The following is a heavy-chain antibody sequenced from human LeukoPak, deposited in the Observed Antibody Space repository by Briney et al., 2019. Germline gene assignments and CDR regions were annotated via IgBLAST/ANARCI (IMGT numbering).Heavy chain of an antibody. CDR3: TTHRGEWVLDS. D-gene: IGHD3-16*01. Sequence: PGGSLRLSCAASGFTVSSSYMTWVRQAPGKGLEWVSVIYSGGNTYYTDSVQGRFTISRDDSKNTVYLQMNSLKTEDTAVYYCTTHRGEWVLDSWGQGTLVTVSS. J-gene: IGHJ4*02. V-gene: IGHV3-66*01. CDR1: GFTVSSSY. CDR2: IYSGGNT.